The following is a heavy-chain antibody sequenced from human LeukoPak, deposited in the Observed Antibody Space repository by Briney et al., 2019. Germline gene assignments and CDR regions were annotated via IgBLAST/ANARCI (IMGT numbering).Heavy chain of an antibody. J-gene: IGHJ3*02. CDR1: GGSFSGYY. Sequence: SETLSLTCAVYGGSFSGYYWSWIRQPPGKGLEWIGEINHSGSTNYNPSLKSRVTISVDTSKNQFSLKLSSVTAADTAVYYCAIQPILVDAFDIWGQGTMVTVSS. V-gene: IGHV4-34*01. CDR2: INHSGST. CDR3: AIQPILVDAFDI. D-gene: IGHD2-21*01.